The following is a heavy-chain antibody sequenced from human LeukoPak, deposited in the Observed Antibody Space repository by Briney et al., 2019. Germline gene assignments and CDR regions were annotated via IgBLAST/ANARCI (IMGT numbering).Heavy chain of an antibody. Sequence: GASVKVSCKASGYTFTGYYVHRVRQAPGQGLEWMGWINPNSGGTNYAQKFQGRVTMTRDTSISTAYMELSRLRSDDTAVYYCARNLGSYYDSSGYYYWVYWGQGTLVTVSS. J-gene: IGHJ4*02. V-gene: IGHV1-2*02. D-gene: IGHD3-22*01. CDR1: GYTFTGYY. CDR2: INPNSGGT. CDR3: ARNLGSYYDSSGYYYWVY.